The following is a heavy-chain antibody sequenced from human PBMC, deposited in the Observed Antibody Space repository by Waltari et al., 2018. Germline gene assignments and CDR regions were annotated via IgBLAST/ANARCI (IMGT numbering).Heavy chain of an antibody. CDR3: AGYCSSTSCPGRY. CDR1: GFTFSCVS. J-gene: IGHJ4*02. Sequence: EVQLVESGGGLVQHGGSLRLSCAASGFTFSCVSMNWVRQAPGKGLEWVSYISSSSSTIYYADSVKGRFTISRDNAKNSLYLQMNSLRDEDTAVYYCAGYCSSTSCPGRYWGQGTLVTVSS. V-gene: IGHV3-48*02. D-gene: IGHD2-2*01. CDR2: ISSSSSTI.